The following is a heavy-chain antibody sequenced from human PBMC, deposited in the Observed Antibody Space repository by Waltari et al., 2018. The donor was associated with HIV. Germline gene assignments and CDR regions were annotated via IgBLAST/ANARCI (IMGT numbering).Heavy chain of an antibody. Sequence: LQLKESGPGLVKPSDTLSLTCDVSGASLRSKNYYWAWIRQSPGERLEWIATIYYTGDTYFVPSLNNRTPISLDSSKNLLSLSLASVTAADTAIYYGARQHADTRDWFSQASFFNYWGPGTLVTVSS. V-gene: IGHV4-39*01. CDR1: GASLRSKNYY. D-gene: IGHD3-9*01. CDR2: IYYTGDT. J-gene: IGHJ1*01. CDR3: ARQHADTRDWFSQASFFNY.